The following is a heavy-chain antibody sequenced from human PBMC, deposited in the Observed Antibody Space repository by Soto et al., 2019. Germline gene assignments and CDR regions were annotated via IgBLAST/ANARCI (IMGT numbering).Heavy chain of an antibody. D-gene: IGHD3-9*01. CDR3: ARASFYYDILTGFYYGMDV. CDR2: ISAYNGNT. Sequence: QVQLVQSGAEVKKPGASVKVSCKASGYTFTSYGISWVRQAPGQGLEWMGWISAYNGNTNYAQKLQGRVTMTTDTSTSTAYMELRSLRCDDTAVYYCARASFYYDILTGFYYGMDVWGQGTTVTVSS. J-gene: IGHJ6*02. CDR1: GYTFTSYG. V-gene: IGHV1-18*01.